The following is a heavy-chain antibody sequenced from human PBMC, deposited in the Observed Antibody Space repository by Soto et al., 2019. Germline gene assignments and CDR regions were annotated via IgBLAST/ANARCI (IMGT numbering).Heavy chain of an antibody. V-gene: IGHV1-69*04. CDR1: GGTFSSYT. CDR2: IIPILGIA. J-gene: IGHJ6*03. D-gene: IGHD2-2*01. CDR3: ARDQHGSTSSLANYYYYYMDV. Sequence: ASVKVSCKASGGTFSSYTISWVRQAPGQGLEWMGRIIPILGIANYAQKFQGRVTITADKSTSTAYMELSSLRSEDTAVYYCARDQHGSTSSLANYYYYYMDVWGKGTTVTVSS.